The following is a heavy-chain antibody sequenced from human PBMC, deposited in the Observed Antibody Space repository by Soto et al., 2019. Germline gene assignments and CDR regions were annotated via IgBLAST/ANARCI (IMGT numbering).Heavy chain of an antibody. CDR1: GGSISSSNYY. V-gene: IGHV4-39*01. CDR3: ASPTLGAFDM. J-gene: IGHJ3*02. D-gene: IGHD3-16*01. Sequence: SETLSLTCTVSGGSISSSNYYWGWIRQPPGKGLEWIGSIYYSGSTSYNSSLKSRVTISVDTSKNQFSLRLSSVTAADTAVYYGASPTLGAFDMWGQGTMLTVSS. CDR2: IYYSGST.